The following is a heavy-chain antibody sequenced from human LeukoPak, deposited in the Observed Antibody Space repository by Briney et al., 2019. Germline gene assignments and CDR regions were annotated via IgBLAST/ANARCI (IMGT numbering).Heavy chain of an antibody. J-gene: IGHJ4*02. Sequence: SETLSLTCTVSGGSISSSSYYWVWIRQPPGKGLEWIGSIYYSGSTYYNPSLKSRVTISVDTSKNQFSLKLSSVTAADTAVYYCARHSSGGLTSGFDYWGQGILVTVSS. V-gene: IGHV4-39*01. D-gene: IGHD3-10*01. CDR2: IYYSGST. CDR1: GGSISSSSYY. CDR3: ARHSSGGLTSGFDY.